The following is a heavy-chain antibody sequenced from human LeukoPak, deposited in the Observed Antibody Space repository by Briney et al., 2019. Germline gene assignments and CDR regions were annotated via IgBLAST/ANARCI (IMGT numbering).Heavy chain of an antibody. CDR3: ASYSYYYDSSGYFDY. V-gene: IGHV4-59*01. CDR2: IYYSGST. J-gene: IGHJ4*02. Sequence: PSETLSLTCTVSGGSISSYYWSWIRQPPGKGLEWIGYIYYSGSTNYNPSLKSRVTISVDTSKNQFSLKLSSVTAADTAVYYCASYSYYYDSSGYFDYWGQGTLVAVSS. CDR1: GGSISSYY. D-gene: IGHD3-22*01.